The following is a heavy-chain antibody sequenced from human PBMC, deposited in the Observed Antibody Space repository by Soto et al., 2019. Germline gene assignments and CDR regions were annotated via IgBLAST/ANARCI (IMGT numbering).Heavy chain of an antibody. V-gene: IGHV2-5*02. Sequence: QITLKESGPTLVKPTQTLTLTCTFSGFSLSTRGVGVGWIRQPPGQALEWLALIYWDDDKRYSPSLKSRLTTTKAPPKNQVVLTRTNRDPVNTATYYVAHITYGPRVQTTSFAYGGQETLVTASS. D-gene: IGHD3-10*01. CDR3: AHITYGPRVQTTSFAY. CDR1: GFSLSTRGVG. CDR2: IYWDDDK. J-gene: IGHJ4*02.